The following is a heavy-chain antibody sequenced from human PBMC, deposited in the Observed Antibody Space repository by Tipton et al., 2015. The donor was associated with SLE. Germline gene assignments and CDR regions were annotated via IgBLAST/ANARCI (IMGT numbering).Heavy chain of an antibody. D-gene: IGHD6-19*01. CDR1: GFIFSTYA. CDR3: AREGAVAGYFDY. CDR2: ISYDGSNK. J-gene: IGHJ4*02. V-gene: IGHV3-30*04. Sequence: SLRLSCAASGFIFSTYAMHWVRQAPGKGLEWVAVISYDGSNKYYADSVKGRFTISRDNSKNTLYLQMNSLRAEDTAVYYCAREGAVAGYFDYWGQGTLVTVSS.